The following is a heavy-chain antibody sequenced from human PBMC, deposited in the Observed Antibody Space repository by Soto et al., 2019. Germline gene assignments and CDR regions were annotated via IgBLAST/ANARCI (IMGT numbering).Heavy chain of an antibody. CDR3: ARDRVESGYPEYFQH. J-gene: IGHJ1*01. D-gene: IGHD3-22*01. CDR2: IYSGGST. CDR1: GFTVSSNY. V-gene: IGHV3-53*01. Sequence: EVQLVESGGGLIQPGGSLRLSCAASGFTVSSNYMSWARQAPGKGLEWVSVIYSGGSTYYADSVKGRFTISRDNAKNTLYLQMNSLRAEDTAGYYCARDRVESGYPEYFQHWGQGTLVTVSS.